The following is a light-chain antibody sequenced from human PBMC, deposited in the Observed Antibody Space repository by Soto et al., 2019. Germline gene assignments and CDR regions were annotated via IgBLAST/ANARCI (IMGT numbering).Light chain of an antibody. CDR2: GAI. CDR3: QQYGRPPYN. V-gene: IGKV3-20*01. J-gene: IGKJ5*01. CDR1: QSLYFSF. Sequence: EIVLTQSPGTLSLSPGERATLSCRASQSLYFSFLAWYQQKSGQAPRLLIHGAISRAAGIPARVRGRDSEADFTVIIAAVEPGDSAVYYCQQYGRPPYNFGRGTRLEI.